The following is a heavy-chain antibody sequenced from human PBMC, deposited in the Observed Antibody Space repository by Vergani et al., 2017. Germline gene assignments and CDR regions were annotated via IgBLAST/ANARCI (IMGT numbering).Heavy chain of an antibody. V-gene: IGHV3-21*01. J-gene: IGHJ4*02. CDR3: ARGVTAGGGNSDY. D-gene: IGHD4-23*01. CDR2: ISSSSSCI. CDR1: GFTFSSYS. Sequence: EVQLVESGGGLVKPGGSLRLSCAASGFTFSSYSMNWVRQAPGKGLEWVSSISSSSSCIYDADSVKGRFTISRDNAKNSLYLQMNSLRAEDTAVYYCARGVTAGGGNSDYWGQGTLVTVSS.